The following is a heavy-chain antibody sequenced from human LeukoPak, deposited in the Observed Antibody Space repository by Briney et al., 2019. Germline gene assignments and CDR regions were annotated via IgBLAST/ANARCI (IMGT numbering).Heavy chain of an antibody. D-gene: IGHD2-2*01. Sequence: SETLSLTCAVYGGSFSGYYWSWIRQPPGKGLEWIGEINHSGSTNYNPSLKSRVTISVDTSKNQFSLKLSSVTAADTAVYYCARDIHLHCSSTSCYYFDYWGQGTLVTVSS. CDR2: INHSGST. J-gene: IGHJ4*02. CDR1: GGSFSGYY. CDR3: ARDIHLHCSSTSCYYFDY. V-gene: IGHV4-34*01.